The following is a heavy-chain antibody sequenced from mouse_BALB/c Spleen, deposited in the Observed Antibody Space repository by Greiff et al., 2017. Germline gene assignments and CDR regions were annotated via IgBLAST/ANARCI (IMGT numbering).Heavy chain of an antibody. CDR2: IWAGGST. CDR1: GFSLTSYG. V-gene: IGHV2-9*02. Sequence: QVQLKQSGPGLVAPSQSLSITCTVSGFSLTSYGVHWVRQPPGKGLEWLGVIWAGGSTNYNSALMSRLSISKDNSKSQVFLKMNSLQTDDTAMYYCARERGACITTAVAEDAMDYWGQGTSVTVSS. CDR3: ARERGACITTAVAEDAMDY. D-gene: IGHD1-1*01. J-gene: IGHJ4*01.